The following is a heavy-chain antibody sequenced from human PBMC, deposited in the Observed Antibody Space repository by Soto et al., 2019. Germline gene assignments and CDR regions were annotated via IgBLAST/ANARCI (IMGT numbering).Heavy chain of an antibody. J-gene: IGHJ4*02. CDR2: ISAYNGNT. V-gene: IGHV1-18*01. CDR1: GYTFTSYG. CDR3: ARDPYGGNPMLVPFDY. Sequence: ASVKVSCEASGYTFTSYGISWVRQAPGQGLEWMGWISAYNGNTNYAQKLQGRVTMTTDTSTSTAYMELRSLRSDDTAVYYCARDPYGGNPMLVPFDYWGQGTLVTVSS. D-gene: IGHD4-17*01.